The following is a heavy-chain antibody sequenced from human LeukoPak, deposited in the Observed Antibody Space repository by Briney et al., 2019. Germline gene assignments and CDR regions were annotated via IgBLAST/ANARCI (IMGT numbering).Heavy chain of an antibody. CDR3: AKDIRNSGYAYSDW. V-gene: IGHV3-43*02. J-gene: IGHJ4*02. CDR1: GFAFDNFA. Sequence: GSLRLSCAASGFAFDNFAMHWFRQAPGKGLEWVSLIGGDGGGTYYADSVKGRFTISRDNSKNALYLLMTSLRSEDTALYYCAKDIRNSGYAYSDWWGQGTLVTVSS. D-gene: IGHD3-22*01. CDR2: IGGDGGGT.